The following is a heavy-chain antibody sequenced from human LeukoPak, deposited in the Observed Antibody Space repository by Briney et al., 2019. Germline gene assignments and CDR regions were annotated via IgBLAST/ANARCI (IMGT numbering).Heavy chain of an antibody. CDR2: IKQDGSVK. J-gene: IGHJ6*02. Sequence: GGSLRLSCAASGFTFSTYWMTWVRQAPGRGPGWVANIKQDGSVKYYVDSLKGRFTISRDNVKNSLYLQMNSVGAEDTAVYYCARLAYCGGECFYSMDVWGQGTTVTVSS. CDR1: GFTFSTYW. V-gene: IGHV3-7*01. CDR3: ARLAYCGGECFYSMDV. D-gene: IGHD2-21*01.